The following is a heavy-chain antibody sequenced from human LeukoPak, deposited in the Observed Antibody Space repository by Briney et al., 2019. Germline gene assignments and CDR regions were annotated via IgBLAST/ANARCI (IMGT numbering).Heavy chain of an antibody. CDR2: INPNSGGT. D-gene: IGHD3-10*01. CDR1: GYTFTGYY. V-gene: IGHV1-2*02. CDR3: ARKATYASGSFDY. J-gene: IGHJ4*02. Sequence: ASVKVSCKASGYTFTGYYIHWVRRAPGQGLEWMGWINPNSGGTSFAQSFQGRVTMTRDTSISTAFMDLSRLRSDDTAVYYCARKATYASGSFDYWGQGTLVTVSS.